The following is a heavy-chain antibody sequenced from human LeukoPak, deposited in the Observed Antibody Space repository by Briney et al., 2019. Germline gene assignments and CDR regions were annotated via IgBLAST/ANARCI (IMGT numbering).Heavy chain of an antibody. Sequence: ASVKVSCKASGYTFTGYYMHWVRQAPGQGLEWMGWINPNSGGTNYAQKFQGRVTMTTDTSTSTAYMELRSLRSDDTAVYYCARDSAVAGMRGDWFDPWGQGTLVTVSS. CDR1: GYTFTGYY. CDR2: INPNSGGT. CDR3: ARDSAVAGMRGDWFDP. D-gene: IGHD6-19*01. J-gene: IGHJ5*02. V-gene: IGHV1-2*02.